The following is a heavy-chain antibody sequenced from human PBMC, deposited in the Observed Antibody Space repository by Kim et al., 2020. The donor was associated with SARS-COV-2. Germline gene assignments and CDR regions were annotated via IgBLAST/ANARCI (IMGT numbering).Heavy chain of an antibody. CDR3: AKESGRAAQTGTATGYAMDV. CDR1: GFTFITYG. CDR2: ISYDGSNK. Sequence: GGSLRLSCAASGFTFITYGMHWVRQAPGKGLEWVVVISYDGSNKHYADSVKGRFTISRDNSKNTLYLKMNSLRVEDTAVYFCAKESGRAAQTGTATGYAMDVWGQGTTVTVSS. V-gene: IGHV3-30*18. J-gene: IGHJ6*02. D-gene: IGHD1-7*01.